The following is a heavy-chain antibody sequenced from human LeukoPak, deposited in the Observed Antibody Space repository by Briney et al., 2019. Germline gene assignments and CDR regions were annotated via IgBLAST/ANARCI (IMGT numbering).Heavy chain of an antibody. V-gene: IGHV1-18*01. CDR3: ARDNSPTLAAAGY. J-gene: IGHJ4*02. CDR2: ISAYNGNT. Sequence: ASVKVSCKASGYTFTSYGLSWVRQAPGQGLEWMGWISAYNGNTNYAQKLQGRVTMTTDTSTSTAYKELRSLRSDDTAVYYCARDNSPTLAAAGYWGQGTLVTVSS. CDR1: GYTFTSYG. D-gene: IGHD6-13*01.